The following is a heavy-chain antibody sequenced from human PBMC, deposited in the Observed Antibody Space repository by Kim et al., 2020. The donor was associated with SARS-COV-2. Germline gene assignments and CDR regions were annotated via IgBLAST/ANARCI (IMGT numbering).Heavy chain of an antibody. J-gene: IGHJ3*02. CDR1: GFTFTSSA. CDR3: AAEMQWELLANAFDI. Sequence: SVKVSCKASGFTFTSSAVQWVRQARGQRLEWIGWIVVGSGNTNYAQKFQERVTITRDMSTSTAYMELSSLRSEDTAVYYCAAEMQWELLANAFDIWGQGTMVTVSS. D-gene: IGHD1-26*01. V-gene: IGHV1-58*01. CDR2: IVVGSGNT.